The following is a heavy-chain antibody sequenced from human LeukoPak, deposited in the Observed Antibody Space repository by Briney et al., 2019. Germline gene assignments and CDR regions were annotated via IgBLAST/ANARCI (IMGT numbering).Heavy chain of an antibody. V-gene: IGHV3-23*01. CDR1: GFTFSSYA. D-gene: IGHD3-10*02. CDR3: AELGITMIGGV. CDR2: ISGSGGST. Sequence: GGSVRLSCAASGFTFSSYAMSWVRQARGKGLEGVSSISGSGGSTYYADSVKGRFTISRDNSKNSLYLQMNSLRAEDTAVYYCAELGITMIGGVWGKGTTVTISS. J-gene: IGHJ6*04.